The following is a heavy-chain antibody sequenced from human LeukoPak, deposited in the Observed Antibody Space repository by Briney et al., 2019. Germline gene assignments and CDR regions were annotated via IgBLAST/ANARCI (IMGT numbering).Heavy chain of an antibody. CDR1: GGSFSGYH. CDR3: ARHPSAMMASGLDY. V-gene: IGHV4-34*01. J-gene: IGHJ4*02. CDR2: INHSGST. Sequence: SETLSLTCAVYGGSFSGYHWSWIRQPPGKGLEWIGEINHSGSTNYNPSLKSRVTISVDTSKNQFSLKLSSVTAADTAVYYCARHPSAMMASGLDYWGQGTLVTVSS. D-gene: IGHD5-24*01.